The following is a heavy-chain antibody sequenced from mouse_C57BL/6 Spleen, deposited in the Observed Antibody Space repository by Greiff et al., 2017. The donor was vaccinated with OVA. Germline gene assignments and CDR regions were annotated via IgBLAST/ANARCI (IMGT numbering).Heavy chain of an antibody. CDR3: ARGPTDSSGYLYAMDY. V-gene: IGHV1-59*01. D-gene: IGHD3-2*02. Sequence: QVQLQQPGAELVRPGTSVKLSCKASGYTFTSYWMHWVKQRPGQGLEWIGVIDPSDSYTNYNQKFKGKATLTVDPSSSTAYMQLSSLTSEDSAVYYCARGPTDSSGYLYAMDYWGQGTSVTVSS. CDR2: IDPSDSYT. J-gene: IGHJ4*01. CDR1: GYTFTSYW.